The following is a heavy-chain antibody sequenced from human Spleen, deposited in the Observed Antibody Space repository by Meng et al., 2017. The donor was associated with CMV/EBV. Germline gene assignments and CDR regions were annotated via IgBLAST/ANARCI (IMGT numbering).Heavy chain of an antibody. CDR2: IVVGSGNT. CDR1: GFTFTNSA. V-gene: IGHV1-58*01. J-gene: IGHJ6*02. Sequence: SVKVSCKASGFTFTNSAVQWVRQARGQRLEWIGWIVVGSGNTNYAQQFQERVTISREMSTTTAYMELSSLRSEDTAVYYCAAGTVHTSSWTGNGVGGGMDVWGQGTTVTVSS. D-gene: IGHD6-13*01. CDR3: AAGTVHTSSWTGNGVGGGMDV.